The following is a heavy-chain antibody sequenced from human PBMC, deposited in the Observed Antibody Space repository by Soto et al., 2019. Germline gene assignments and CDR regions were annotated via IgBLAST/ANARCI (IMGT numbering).Heavy chain of an antibody. CDR2: FDPDEAET. D-gene: IGHD4-17*01. Sequence: ASVKVSCKVSGYTLNEVAMHWVRQAPGKGLEWLGGFDPDEAETIYAQHFQGRVTMTEDTSTDTVYMELSSLRSEDTALYFCTTYHGDYNFDHWGQGTLVPSPQ. CDR1: GYTLNEVA. J-gene: IGHJ5*02. CDR3: TTYHGDYNFDH. V-gene: IGHV1-24*01.